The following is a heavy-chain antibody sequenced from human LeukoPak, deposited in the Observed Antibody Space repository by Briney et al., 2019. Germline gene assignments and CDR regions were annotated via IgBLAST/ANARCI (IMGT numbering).Heavy chain of an antibody. CDR1: GGSISSGGYY. D-gene: IGHD3-22*01. J-gene: IGHJ5*02. CDR3: ARATYYYDSSGYLAQNWFDP. V-gene: IGHV4-31*03. CDR2: IYYSGST. Sequence: SETLSLTCTVSGGSISSGGYYWSWIRQHPGKGLEWLGYIYYSGSTYYNPSLKSRVTISVDTSKNQFSLKLSSVTAADTAVYYCARATYYYDSSGYLAQNWFDPWGQGTLVTVSS.